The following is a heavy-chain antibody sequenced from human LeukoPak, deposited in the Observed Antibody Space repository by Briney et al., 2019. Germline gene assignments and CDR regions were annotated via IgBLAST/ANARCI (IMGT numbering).Heavy chain of an antibody. J-gene: IGHJ4*02. V-gene: IGHV4-34*01. CDR2: INHSGST. Sequence: PSETLSLTCAVYGGSFSGYYWSWIRQPPGKGLEWIGEINHSGSTNYNPSLKSRVTIPVDTSKNQFSLKLSSVTAADTAVYYCARGLVGATGVDYWGQGTLVTVSS. CDR3: ARGLVGATGVDY. D-gene: IGHD1-26*01. CDR1: GGSFSGYY.